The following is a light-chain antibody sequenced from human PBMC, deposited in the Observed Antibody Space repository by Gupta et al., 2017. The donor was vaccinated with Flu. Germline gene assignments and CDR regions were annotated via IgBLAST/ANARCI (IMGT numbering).Light chain of an antibody. CDR3: AAWDDSMSGLV. CDR1: SSNIGSNY. CDR2: SNN. J-gene: IGLJ3*02. V-gene: IGLV1-47*02. Sequence: QSVLTQPPSGSGTPGQRVTIPCSGSSSNIGSNYVYWYQQLPGTAPTLLIYSNNPRPSGVPARFSGSKSGTSASMTISGLQAEDEADYYCAAWDDSMSGLVFGGGTKLTVL.